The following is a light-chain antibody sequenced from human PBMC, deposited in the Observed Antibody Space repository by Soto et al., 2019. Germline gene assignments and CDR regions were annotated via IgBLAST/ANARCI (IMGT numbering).Light chain of an antibody. CDR2: DAS. Sequence: ETVLTQSPGTLSLSPGERATLSCRASQSVSSSYLAWYQQKPGQAPRLLIYDASSRATGIPDRFSGSGSGSEFNLTISRLEPEVFALYYCQQYVRSPPSWTFGQGTKVEIK. CDR1: QSVSSSY. CDR3: QQYVRSPPSWT. J-gene: IGKJ1*01. V-gene: IGKV3-20*01.